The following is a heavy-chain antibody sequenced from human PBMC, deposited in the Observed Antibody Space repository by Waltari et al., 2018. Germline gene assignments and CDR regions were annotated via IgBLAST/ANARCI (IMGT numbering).Heavy chain of an antibody. V-gene: IGHV4-34*01. CDR1: GGSFSGYY. CDR2: INHSGST. D-gene: IGHD3-10*01. Sequence: QVQLQQWGAGLLKPSETLSLTCAVYGGSFSGYYWSWIRQPPGKGLEWIGEINHSGSTNHDPALTGRDTISVDTYKNQFSLELGSVTAADTAVYYCARMAQVRGVIYYYYYGMDVWGQGTTVTVSS. CDR3: ARMAQVRGVIYYYYYGMDV. J-gene: IGHJ6*02.